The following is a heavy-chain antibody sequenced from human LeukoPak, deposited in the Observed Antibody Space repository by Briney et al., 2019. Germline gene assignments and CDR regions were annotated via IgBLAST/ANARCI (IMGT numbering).Heavy chain of an antibody. J-gene: IGHJ4*02. D-gene: IGHD6-13*01. CDR3: ARDLMGIAYRGAFYY. CDR1: GFTFSSYD. V-gene: IGHV3-13*01. CDR2: IGTAGDT. Sequence: PGGSLRLSCAASGFTFSSYDMHWVRQATGEGLEWVSAIGTAGDTYYPDSVKGRFTISRDNAKNSLYLQMNSLRAEDTAVYYCARDLMGIAYRGAFYYWGQGTPVTVSS.